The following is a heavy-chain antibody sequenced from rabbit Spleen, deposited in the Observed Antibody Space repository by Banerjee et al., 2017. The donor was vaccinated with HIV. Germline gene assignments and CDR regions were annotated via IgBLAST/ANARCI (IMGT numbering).Heavy chain of an antibody. CDR2: IYTGNGKT. V-gene: IGHV1S40*01. J-gene: IGHJ6*01. D-gene: IGHD1-1*01. CDR3: ARDTSSSFSSYGMDL. CDR1: GFSFSRNYD. Sequence: QSLEESGGDLVKPGASLTLTCTASGFSFSRNYDMCWVRQAPGKGLEWIGCIYTGNGKTYSATWAKGRFTISKTSSTTVTLQMTSLTAADTATYFCARDTSSSFSSYGMDLWGPGTLVTVS.